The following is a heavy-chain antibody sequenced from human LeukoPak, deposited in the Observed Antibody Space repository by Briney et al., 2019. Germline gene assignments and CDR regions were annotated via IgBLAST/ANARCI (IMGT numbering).Heavy chain of an antibody. CDR3: ARARITGTAYFDY. CDR1: RFTFSSYA. V-gene: IGHV3-64*01. CDR2: ISSNGGST. Sequence: AGSLRLSCAASRFTFSSYAMHWVRQAPGKGLEYVSAISSNGGSTYYANSVKGRFTISRDNSKNTLYLQMGSLRDEDMAVYYCARARITGTAYFDYWGQGTLVTVSS. J-gene: IGHJ4*02. D-gene: IGHD1-20*01.